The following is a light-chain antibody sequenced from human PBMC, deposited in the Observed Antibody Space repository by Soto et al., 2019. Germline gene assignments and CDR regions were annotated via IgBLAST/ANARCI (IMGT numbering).Light chain of an antibody. CDR3: KQTTHWPWT. J-gene: IGKJ1*01. Sequence: DVVMTQSPLSLPVTLGQPASISCRSSRSLVYSDGDTYLTWFQQRPGQSPRRLIYMLSNRGSGGPDRFSGSGSGTAFTLKISRVEAEDVGFYYCKQTTHWPWTFGQGTRVDI. V-gene: IGKV2-30*01. CDR1: RSLVYSDGDTY. CDR2: MLS.